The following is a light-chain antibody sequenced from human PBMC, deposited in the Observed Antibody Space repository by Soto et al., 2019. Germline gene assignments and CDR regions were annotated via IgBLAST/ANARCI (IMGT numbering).Light chain of an antibody. CDR2: SRN. J-gene: IGLJ2*01. CDR3: LLLSGVGVV. V-gene: IGLV7-43*01. CDR1: TGAVTSGYY. Sequence: QAVVTQEPSLTVSPGGTVTLTCASSTGAVTSGYYAGRLQQKPGQAPRALIYSRNNKHAWTHARFSCSLLGGKAALTLSGVQAEEEDEYYCLLLSGVGVVFGGGTKLTVL.